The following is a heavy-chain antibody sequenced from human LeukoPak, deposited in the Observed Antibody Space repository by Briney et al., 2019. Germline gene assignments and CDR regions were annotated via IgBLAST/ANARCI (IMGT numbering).Heavy chain of an antibody. V-gene: IGHV4-30-4*08. CDR2: IYYSGST. CDR3: ARGEYQLLYAYFDY. CDR1: SGSISSGDYY. J-gene: IGHJ4*02. D-gene: IGHD2-2*02. Sequence: SQTVSLTCTVSSGSISSGDYYWSWIRQPPGKGLEWIGYIYYSGSTYYNPSLKSRVTISVDTAKNQFSLKQSSVTAADTAVYYCARGEYQLLYAYFDYWGQGTLVTVSS.